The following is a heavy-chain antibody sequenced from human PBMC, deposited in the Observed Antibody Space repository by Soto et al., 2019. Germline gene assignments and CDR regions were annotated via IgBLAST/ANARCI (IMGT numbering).Heavy chain of an antibody. V-gene: IGHV1-18*01. Sequence: VQLVQSGAEVKKPGASVKVSCKASGYTFTSYGISWVRQAPGQGLEWMGWISAYNGNTNYAQKLQGRVTMTTDTSTSTAYMELRRLRSDDTAVYYFARDSVLRFLEWLDGMDVWGQGTTVTVSS. D-gene: IGHD3-3*01. CDR3: ARDSVLRFLEWLDGMDV. J-gene: IGHJ6*02. CDR1: GYTFTSYG. CDR2: ISAYNGNT.